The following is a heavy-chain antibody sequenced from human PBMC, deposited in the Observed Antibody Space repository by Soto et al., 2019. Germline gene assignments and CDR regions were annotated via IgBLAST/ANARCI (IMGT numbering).Heavy chain of an antibody. V-gene: IGHV5-51*01. CDR3: ARSPRSSPYFDF. Sequence: XDSLTISCQCSGYTFSNFWIGLVRQLPGQGLEWMGIIYPGDHETRYSPSFLGKVTISAETSINTAYLQWSSLEASDSAFYFCARSPRSSPYFDFWGQGALVTVSS. D-gene: IGHD6-13*01. J-gene: IGHJ4*02. CDR1: GYTFSNFW. CDR2: IYPGDHET.